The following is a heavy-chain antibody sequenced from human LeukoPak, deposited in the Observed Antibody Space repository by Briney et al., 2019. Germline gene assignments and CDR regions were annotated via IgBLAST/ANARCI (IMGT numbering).Heavy chain of an antibody. J-gene: IGHJ6*02. V-gene: IGHV3-11*06. CDR1: GFVFSDYY. CDR3: ARDRFCSSTSCHRYYYGMDV. CDR2: ISSSSSYI. Sequence: GGSLRLSCAASGFVFSDYYMSWIRQAPGKGLEWVSSISSSSSYIYYADSVKGRFTISRDNAKNSLYLQMNSLRAEDTAVYYCARDRFCSSTSCHRYYYGMDVWGQGTTVTVSS. D-gene: IGHD2-2*01.